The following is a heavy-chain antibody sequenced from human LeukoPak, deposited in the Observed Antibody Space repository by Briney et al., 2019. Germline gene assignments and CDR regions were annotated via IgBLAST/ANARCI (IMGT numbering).Heavy chain of an antibody. CDR2: IKQDGSEK. D-gene: IGHD2-15*01. V-gene: IGHV3-7*01. CDR1: GFTFSSYW. Sequence: GGSLRLSCAASGFTFSSYWMSWVRQAPGKGLEWVANIKQDGSEKYYVDSVKGRFTISRDNAKNSLYLQMNSLRAEDTAVYYCARGGCSGGSCYSIYYYYMDVWGKGTTVTISS. CDR3: ARGGCSGGSCYSIYYYYMDV. J-gene: IGHJ6*03.